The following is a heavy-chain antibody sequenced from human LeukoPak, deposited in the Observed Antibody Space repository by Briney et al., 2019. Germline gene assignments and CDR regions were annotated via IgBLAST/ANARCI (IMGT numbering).Heavy chain of an antibody. Sequence: SETLSLTCTVSGGSISSYYWSWIRQPPGKGLEWIGYIYYSGSTNYNPSLKSRVTISVDTSKNQFSLKLSSVTAADTAVYYCARDLLYHYDSSGYPGGRFYYYYGMDVWGQGTTVTVSS. J-gene: IGHJ6*02. V-gene: IGHV4-59*01. D-gene: IGHD3-22*01. CDR2: IYYSGST. CDR3: ARDLLYHYDSSGYPGGRFYYYYGMDV. CDR1: GGSISSYY.